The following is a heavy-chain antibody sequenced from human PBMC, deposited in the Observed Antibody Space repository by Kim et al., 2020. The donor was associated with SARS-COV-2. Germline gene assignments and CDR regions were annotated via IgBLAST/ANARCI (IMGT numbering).Heavy chain of an antibody. CDR1: GFSFSTYW. D-gene: IGHD1-26*01. J-gene: IGHJ4*02. CDR2: INSDGSST. V-gene: IGHV3-74*03. Sequence: GSLRLSCAASGFSFSTYWMHWVRQVPGKGLVWVSRINSDGSSTKYADSVKGRFTISRDNAKNTLYLQMNSLRGDDTAVYYCARDIEEWQLLGGFDYWGQEALVTVSS. CDR3: ARDIEEWQLLGGFDY.